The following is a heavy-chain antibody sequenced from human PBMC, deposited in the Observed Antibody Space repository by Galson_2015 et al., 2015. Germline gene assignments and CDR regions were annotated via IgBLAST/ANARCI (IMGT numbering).Heavy chain of an antibody. CDR2: LSGSGVST. Sequence: SLRLSCAASGFTFSSYAMSWVRQAPGKGLEWASALSGSGVSTYYADSVKGRFTISRDNSKNTLYLQMSSLRAEDTALYYCAKGSGDCNGGSCYDYWGQGTLVTVSS. CDR3: AKGSGDCNGGSCYDY. D-gene: IGHD2-15*01. V-gene: IGHV3-23*01. J-gene: IGHJ4*02. CDR1: GFTFSSYA.